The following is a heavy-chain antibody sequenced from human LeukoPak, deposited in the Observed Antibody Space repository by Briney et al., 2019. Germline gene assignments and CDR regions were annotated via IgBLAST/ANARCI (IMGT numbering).Heavy chain of an antibody. CDR3: ASPTNYGDAS. J-gene: IGHJ4*02. CDR1: GGSFSGYY. CDR2: INHSGST. D-gene: IGHD4-17*01. Sequence: PSETLSLTCAVYGGSFSGYYWSWIRQPPGKGLEWIGEINHSGSTNYNPSLKSRVTISVDTSKNQFSLKLSSVTAADTAVYYCASPTNYGDASWGQGTLVTVSS. V-gene: IGHV4-34*01.